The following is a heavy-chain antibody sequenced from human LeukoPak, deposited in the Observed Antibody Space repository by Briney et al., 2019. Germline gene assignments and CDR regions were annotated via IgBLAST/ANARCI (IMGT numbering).Heavy chain of an antibody. J-gene: IGHJ4*02. CDR3: ASRKLGNDY. V-gene: IGHV4-39*07. CDR2: IYYSGST. Sequence: SETLSLTCTVSGGSISSSSYYWGWIRQPPGKGLEWIGSIYYSGSTYYNPSLKSRVTISVDTSKNQFSLKLSSVTAADTAVYYCASRKLGNDYWGQGTQVTVSS. CDR1: GGSISSSSYY. D-gene: IGHD7-27*01.